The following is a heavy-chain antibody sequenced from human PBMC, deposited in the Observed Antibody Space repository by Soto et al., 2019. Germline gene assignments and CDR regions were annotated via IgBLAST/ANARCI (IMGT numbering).Heavy chain of an antibody. CDR2: ISYDGIDE. Sequence: QVQLVESGGGVVQPGTSLKLSCATSGFIFTSFGMHWLRQAPGKGLEWVAVISYDGIDENYADSVKGRFAISRDKSKSTVYLLMNTLRVEDTAVYYCAKDFREMATVAPGVSWAQGTLVTASS. CDR1: GFIFTSFG. D-gene: IGHD6-19*01. V-gene: IGHV3-30*18. J-gene: IGHJ4*02. CDR3: AKDFREMATVAPGVS.